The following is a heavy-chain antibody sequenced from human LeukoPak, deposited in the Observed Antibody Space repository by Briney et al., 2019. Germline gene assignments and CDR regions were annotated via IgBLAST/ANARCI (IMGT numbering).Heavy chain of an antibody. CDR1: GDSISGTNW. CDR3: SRESGAFCPFGY. V-gene: IGHV4/OR15-8*02. D-gene: IGHD1-26*01. CDR2: ISLAGQT. J-gene: IGHJ4*02. Sequence: SETLSLTCGVSGDSISGTNWWSWVRQPPGQGLEWIGDISLAGQTNYNPSLHGRVTMSLDKSSNQLSLNLTSVTAADTATYYCSRESGAFCPFGYWGQGTLVIVSS.